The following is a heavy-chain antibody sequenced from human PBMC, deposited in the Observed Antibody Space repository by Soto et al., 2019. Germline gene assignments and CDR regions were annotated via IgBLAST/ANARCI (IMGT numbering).Heavy chain of an antibody. J-gene: IGHJ4*02. CDR2: ISGSGGST. D-gene: IGHD2-21*02. CDR1: GFTFSSYV. Sequence: GGSLRLSCAASGFTFSSYVMSWVRQAPGKGLEWVSGISGSGGSTYYADSVKGRFTISRDNSKNTLYLQMNSLTAEDTAVYYCAKGSRIVVVTAIPIYWGQGILVTVSS. V-gene: IGHV3-23*01. CDR3: AKGSRIVVVTAIPIY.